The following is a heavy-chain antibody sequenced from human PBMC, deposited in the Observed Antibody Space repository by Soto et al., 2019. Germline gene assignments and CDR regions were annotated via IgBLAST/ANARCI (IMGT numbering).Heavy chain of an antibody. CDR3: ARSPGPDYGGNSPYFDY. CDR2: ISTSGSTI. V-gene: IGHV3-11*01. D-gene: IGHD4-17*01. CDR1: GFTFSDYY. Sequence: WGSLRLSCAASGFTFSDYYMSWIRQAPGKGLEWVSYISTSGSTINYADSVKGRFTISRDNAKNSLYLQMSSLRPEDTAFYYCARSPGPDYGGNSPYFDYWGRGILVTVSS. J-gene: IGHJ4*02.